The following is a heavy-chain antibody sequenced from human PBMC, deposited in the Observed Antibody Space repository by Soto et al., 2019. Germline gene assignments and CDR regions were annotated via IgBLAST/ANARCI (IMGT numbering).Heavy chain of an antibody. CDR3: PKDCRAAADFFYHGVDV. CDR2: ISYDGSKK. Sequence: QMQLVQSGGGVVQPGKSLRLDCTTSGFTFKSYGIHWVRQAPGKGLQWLEVISYDGSKKYNAEFAKGRFNISRDNSNNTVDLQMNSRTTDDTAVYYCPKDCRAAADFFYHGVDVWGQGTAVNVSS. D-gene: IGHD6-13*01. CDR1: GFTFKSYG. V-gene: IGHV3-30*18. J-gene: IGHJ6*02.